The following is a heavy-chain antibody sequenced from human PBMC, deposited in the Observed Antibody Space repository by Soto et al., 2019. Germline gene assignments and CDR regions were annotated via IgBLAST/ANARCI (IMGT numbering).Heavy chain of an antibody. J-gene: IGHJ6*02. D-gene: IGHD5-18*01. Sequence: SVKVSCKASGGTFSSYAISWVRQAPGQGLEWMGGIIPIFGTANYAQKFQGRVTITADESTSTAYMELSSLRSEDTAVYYCARYRGLLPDTAIVNYYLSYGMDVWGQGTTVTVSS. V-gene: IGHV1-69*13. CDR1: GGTFSSYA. CDR3: ARYRGLLPDTAIVNYYLSYGMDV. CDR2: IIPIFGTA.